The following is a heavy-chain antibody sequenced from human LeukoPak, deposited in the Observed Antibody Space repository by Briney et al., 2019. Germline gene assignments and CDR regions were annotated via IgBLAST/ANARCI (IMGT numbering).Heavy chain of an antibody. CDR2: ITNNGGST. CDR3: ARDPLISSGYYSITKPFVFDI. V-gene: IGHV3-64D*09. CDR1: GFTFSYYA. D-gene: IGHD3-22*01. Sequence: PGGSLRLSCSASGFTFSYYAMHWVRQAPGKGLEYVSAITNNGGSTYYADSVKGRFTISRDNSKNTLFLQMSSLRAEDTAVYYCARDPLISSGYYSITKPFVFDIWGQGTMVTVSS. J-gene: IGHJ3*02.